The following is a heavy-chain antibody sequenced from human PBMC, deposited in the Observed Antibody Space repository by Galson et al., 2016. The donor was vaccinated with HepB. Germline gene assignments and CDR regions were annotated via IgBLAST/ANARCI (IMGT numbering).Heavy chain of an antibody. V-gene: IGHV3-15*07. Sequence: SLRLSCAASGFTFSSYVLHWVRQAPGRGLEWVARIKGKTDDGSTDYAAPVKGRFTISRDDSKDTLFLQMTSLNTEDTGVYYCAVWFGGRSNSWGQGTLVTVSS. CDR1: GFTFSSYV. J-gene: IGHJ4*02. CDR3: AVWFGGRSNS. D-gene: IGHD3-10*01. CDR2: IKGKTDDGST.